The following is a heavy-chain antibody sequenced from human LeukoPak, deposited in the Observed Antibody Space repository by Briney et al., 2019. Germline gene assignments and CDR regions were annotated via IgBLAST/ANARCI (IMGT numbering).Heavy chain of an antibody. V-gene: IGHV1-69*13. CDR3: ARRIGGDGYNRRIFVY. CDR1: GCTFSSYA. CDR2: IIPIFGTA. Sequence: SAKLSCKASGCTFSSYAISWVRQAPGQGLELMGGIIPIFGTANYAQKFQGRVTITADESTSTAYMELSSLRSEDTAVCYCARRIGGDGYNRRIFVYWGQGTLGTVSS. J-gene: IGHJ4*02. D-gene: IGHD5-24*01.